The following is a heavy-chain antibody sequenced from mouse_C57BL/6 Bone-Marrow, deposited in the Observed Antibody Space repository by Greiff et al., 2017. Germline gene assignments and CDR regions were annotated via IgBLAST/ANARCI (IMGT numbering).Heavy chain of an antibody. CDR2: ISYDGSN. CDR1: GYSITSGYY. J-gene: IGHJ4*01. V-gene: IGHV3-6*01. D-gene: IGHD1-1*01. Sequence: VQLQQSGPGLVKPSQSLSLTCSVTGYSITSGYYWNWIRQFPGNKLEWMGYISYDGSNNYNPSLKNRISITRDTSKNQFFLKLNSVTTEDTATYYCARNLTEAMDYWGQGTSVTVSS. CDR3: ARNLTEAMDY.